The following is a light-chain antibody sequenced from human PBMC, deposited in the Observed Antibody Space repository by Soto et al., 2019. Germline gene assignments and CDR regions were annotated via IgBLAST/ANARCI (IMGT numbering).Light chain of an antibody. CDR2: DAS. J-gene: IGKJ4*01. CDR3: QQLNT. Sequence: DIQMTQSPSSLSASVGDRVTITCQASQDIRNYLNWYQQKAGKAPKLLIYDASNLETGVPSRFSGSGSGTDFTFTISSLQPEDIATYYCQQLNTFGGGTKVEIK. CDR1: QDIRNY. V-gene: IGKV1-33*01.